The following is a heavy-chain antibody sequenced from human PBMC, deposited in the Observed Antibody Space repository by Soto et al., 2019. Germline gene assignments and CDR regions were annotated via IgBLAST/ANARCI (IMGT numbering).Heavy chain of an antibody. CDR3: ARDLLRLVTPNWFDP. CDR2: INAGNGNT. V-gene: IGHV1-3*01. CDR1: GYTFTSYA. D-gene: IGHD3-9*01. J-gene: IGHJ5*02. Sequence: QVQLVQSGAEVKKPGAPVKVSCKASGYTFTSYAMHWVRQAPGQRLEWMGWINAGNGNTKYSQKFQGRVTITRDTSASTAYMELSSLRSEDTAVYYCARDLLRLVTPNWFDPWGQGTLVTVSS.